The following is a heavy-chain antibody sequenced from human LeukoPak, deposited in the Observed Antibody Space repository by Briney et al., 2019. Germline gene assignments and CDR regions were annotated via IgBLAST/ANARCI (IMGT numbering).Heavy chain of an antibody. CDR1: GFTFSSYS. D-gene: IGHD6-13*01. V-gene: IGHV3-21*01. J-gene: IGHJ6*03. CDR3: ARAPEGIAAAGTSSMRYYYYMDV. Sequence: GGSLRLSCAASGFTFSSYSMNWVRQAPGKGLEWVSSISSSSSYIYYADSVKGRFTISRDNAKNSLYLQMNSLRAKDTAVYYCARAPEGIAAAGTSSMRYYYYMDVWGKGTTVTVSS. CDR2: ISSSSSYI.